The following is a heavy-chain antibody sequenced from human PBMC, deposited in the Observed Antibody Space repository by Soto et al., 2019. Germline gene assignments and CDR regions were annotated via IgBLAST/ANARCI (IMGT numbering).Heavy chain of an antibody. D-gene: IGHD7-27*01. CDR2: IKQDGSEK. J-gene: IGHJ3*02. Sequence: GESLKISCAASGFTFSSYWMSWVRQAPGKGLEWVANIKQDGSEKYYVDSVKGRFTISRDNAKNSLYLQMNSLRAEDTAVYYCALNWVKEAYAFDIWGQGTMVTVSS. CDR3: ALNWVKEAYAFDI. V-gene: IGHV3-7*03. CDR1: GFTFSSYW.